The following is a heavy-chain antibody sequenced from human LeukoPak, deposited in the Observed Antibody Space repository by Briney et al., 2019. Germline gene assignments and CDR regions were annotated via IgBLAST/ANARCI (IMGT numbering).Heavy chain of an antibody. J-gene: IGHJ4*02. CDR3: ARDTSGSYVFDY. CDR1: GFTFSSYE. V-gene: IGHV3-48*03. Sequence: GGSLRLSCAASGFTFSSYEMNWVRQAPGKGLEWVSYISSSGSTIYYADSVKGRFTIPRDNAKNSLYLQMNSPRADDTAVYYCARDTSGSYVFDYWGQGTLVTVSS. CDR2: ISSSGSTI. D-gene: IGHD1-26*01.